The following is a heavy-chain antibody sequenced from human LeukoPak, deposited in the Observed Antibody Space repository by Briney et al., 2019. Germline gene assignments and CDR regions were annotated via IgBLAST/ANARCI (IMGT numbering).Heavy chain of an antibody. CDR3: ARDSPLWFGSPYLFDY. Sequence: GGSLRLSCAASGFTFSDYWMSWVRQAPGKGLEWVAHIEQDGSEKHYVDSVKGRFTISRDNAKNSLYLQMNSLRVEDTAVYYCARDSPLWFGSPYLFDYWGQGTLVTVSS. V-gene: IGHV3-7*01. CDR2: IEQDGSEK. CDR1: GFTFSDYW. J-gene: IGHJ4*02. D-gene: IGHD3-10*01.